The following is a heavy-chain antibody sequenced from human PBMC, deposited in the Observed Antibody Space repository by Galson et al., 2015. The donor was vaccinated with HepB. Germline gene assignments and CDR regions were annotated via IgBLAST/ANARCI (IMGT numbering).Heavy chain of an antibody. V-gene: IGHV3-21*01. CDR1: GFTFRTFT. CDR3: ARDPPLGTPFDY. J-gene: IGHJ4*02. Sequence: SLRLSCAASGFTFRTFTMSWVRQAPGKGLEWVSSISSGSDYIYYADSVKGRFTISRDNAKNSLYLQMSSLRAEDTALYYCARDPPLGTPFDYWGQGTLVTVSS. D-gene: IGHD7-27*01. CDR2: ISSGSDYI.